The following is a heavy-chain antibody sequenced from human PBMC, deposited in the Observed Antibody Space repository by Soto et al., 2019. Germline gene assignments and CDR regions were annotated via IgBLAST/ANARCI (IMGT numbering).Heavy chain of an antibody. J-gene: IGHJ5*01. CDR2: IYPGDSDI. CDR1: GYSFNSYW. V-gene: IGHV5-51*01. CDR3: ARGTWVTTRHWFDS. Sequence: PGESLKISCKGSGYSFNSYWIGWVRQMPGKGLEWMGIIYPGDSDIRYSPSFQGQVTISADKSISTAYLQWSSLKASDTTMYYCARGTWVTTRHWFDSWGQGTLVTVSS. D-gene: IGHD1-1*01.